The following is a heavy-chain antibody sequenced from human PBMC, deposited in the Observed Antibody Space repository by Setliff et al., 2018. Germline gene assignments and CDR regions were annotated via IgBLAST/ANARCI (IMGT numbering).Heavy chain of an antibody. D-gene: IGHD3-22*01. CDR1: GFTFSKAW. CDR3: TTDSMFYFDSSGYHVLDY. Sequence: PGGSLRLSCAASGFTFSKAWMSWVRQAPGKGLEWVGRIKSKTDGGTIDYAAPVKGRLTISGDDSKNTLYLQVNSLRSEDTAVYYCTTDSMFYFDSSGYHVLDYWGQGTLVTV. J-gene: IGHJ4*02. CDR2: IKSKTDGGTI. V-gene: IGHV3-15*01.